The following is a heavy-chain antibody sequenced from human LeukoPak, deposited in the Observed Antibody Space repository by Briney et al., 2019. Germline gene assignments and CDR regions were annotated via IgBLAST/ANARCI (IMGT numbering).Heavy chain of an antibody. CDR1: GFNFCSYW. J-gene: IGHJ4*02. D-gene: IGHD2-2*01. CDR3: ARDRGYCSSTRCRHFDY. V-gene: IGHV3-7*01. CDR2: IKEDGSEK. Sequence: GSLRLSCLASGFNFCSYWMSWVRQASGKGLGLVANIKEDGSEKYYVDSVKGRFTFSRDNAQNSLYLQMNSLRAEDTAVYYCARDRGYCSSTRCRHFDYWGQGTLVTVSS.